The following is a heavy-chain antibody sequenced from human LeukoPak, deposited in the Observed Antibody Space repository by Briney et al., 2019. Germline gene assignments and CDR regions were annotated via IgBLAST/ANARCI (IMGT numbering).Heavy chain of an antibody. Sequence: GGSLRLSCVGSGFTFGNLAMNWVRQTPGKGLEWLSVTTGAGGTTYYADSVRGRFTASRDNSKNTLYLEMSSLRVDDTAFYHCSTYPPGDWGQGTLVTVSS. V-gene: IGHV3-23*01. J-gene: IGHJ4*02. CDR1: GFTFGNLA. D-gene: IGHD3-10*01. CDR2: TTGAGGTT. CDR3: STYPPGD.